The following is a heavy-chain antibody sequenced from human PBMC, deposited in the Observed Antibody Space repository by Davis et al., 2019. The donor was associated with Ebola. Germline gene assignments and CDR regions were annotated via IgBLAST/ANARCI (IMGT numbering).Heavy chain of an antibody. V-gene: IGHV3-7*01. CDR3: ARELGYCSGGSCYSADAFDI. CDR1: GFTFSSYW. D-gene: IGHD2-15*01. J-gene: IGHJ3*02. Sequence: GGSLRLSCAASGFTFSSYWMSWVRQAPGKGLEWVANIKQDGSEKYYVDSVKGRFTISRDNAKNSLYLQMNSLRAEDTAVYYCARELGYCSGGSCYSADAFDIWGQGTMVTVSS. CDR2: IKQDGSEK.